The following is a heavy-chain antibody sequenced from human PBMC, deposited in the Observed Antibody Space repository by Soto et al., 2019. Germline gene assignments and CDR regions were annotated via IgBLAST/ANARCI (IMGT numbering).Heavy chain of an antibody. J-gene: IGHJ4*02. CDR2: MNPNSGDT. Sequence: QVQLVPSGAEVRKPGASVTVSCKASGYTFTNYDINWVRQATGQGLEWMGWMNPNSGDTGCAQKFQGRVTLTRNASISTAYMELSSLSSDDTAVYYCVSPARWGPGTLVTGSS. CDR1: GYTFTNYD. V-gene: IGHV1-8*01. CDR3: VSPAR.